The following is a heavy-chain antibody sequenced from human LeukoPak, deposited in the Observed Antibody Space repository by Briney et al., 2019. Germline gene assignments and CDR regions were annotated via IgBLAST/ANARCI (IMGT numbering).Heavy chain of an antibody. CDR3: AKRWTRVQLWGFDY. CDR2: IKQDGSEK. V-gene: IGHV3-7*03. D-gene: IGHD5-18*01. CDR1: GFTFSSYW. J-gene: IGHJ4*02. Sequence: GGSLRLSCAASGFTFSSYWMTWVRQAPGKGLEWVANIKQDGSEKYYVDSVKGRFTISRDNAKNSLSLQMNSLRAEDTAIYYCAKRWTRVQLWGFDYWGQGTLVTVSS.